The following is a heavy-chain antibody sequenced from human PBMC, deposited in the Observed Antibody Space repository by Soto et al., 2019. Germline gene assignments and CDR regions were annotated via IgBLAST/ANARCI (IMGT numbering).Heavy chain of an antibody. D-gene: IGHD3-22*01. Sequence: SSETLSLTCTVSGGSISSDNYYWSWIRQPPGKGLEWIGYIYYSGSTYYNPSLKSRLIISLDTSKNQFSLKLSSVTAADTAVYYCASTSYFDNSSSAYWGQGILVTVSS. CDR3: ASTSYFDNSSSAY. J-gene: IGHJ4*02. V-gene: IGHV4-30-4*01. CDR1: GGSISSDNYY. CDR2: IYYSGST.